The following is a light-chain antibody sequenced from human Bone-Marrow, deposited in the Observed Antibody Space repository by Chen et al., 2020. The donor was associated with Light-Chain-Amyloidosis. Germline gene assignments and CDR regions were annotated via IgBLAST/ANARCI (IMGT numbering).Light chain of an antibody. CDR1: DLPTKY. CDR3: QSADSSGTYGVI. J-gene: IGLJ2*01. Sequence: SYELTQPPSVSVSPGQTARITCSGDDLPTKYAYWYQQQPGQAPVLGIHRDTERPSGISERFSGSSSGTTATLTSSGVQAEDEADYYCQSADSSGTYGVIFGGGTKLTVL. V-gene: IGLV3-25*03. CDR2: RDT.